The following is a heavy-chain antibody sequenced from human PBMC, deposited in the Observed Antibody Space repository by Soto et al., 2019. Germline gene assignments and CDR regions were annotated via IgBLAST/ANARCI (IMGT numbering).Heavy chain of an antibody. CDR2: INPNSGGT. Sequence: ASVKVSCKASGYTFTGYYMHWVRQAPGQGLEWMGWINPNSGGTNYAQKFQGWVTMTRDTSISTAYMELSRLRSDDTAVYYCERSPYCTNGVCHGDYWGQGPLVTVSS. CDR3: ERSPYCTNGVCHGDY. V-gene: IGHV1-2*04. CDR1: GYTFTGYY. J-gene: IGHJ4*02. D-gene: IGHD2-8*01.